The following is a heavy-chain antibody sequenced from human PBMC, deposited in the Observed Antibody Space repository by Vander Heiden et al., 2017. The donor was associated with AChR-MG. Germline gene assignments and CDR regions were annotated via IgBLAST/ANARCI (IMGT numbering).Heavy chain of an antibody. J-gene: IGHJ6*02. Sequence: QVQLVQSGAEVKKPGASVKVSCKASGYTFTGYYMHWVRQAPGQGLEWMGWINPNSGGTNYAQKFQGRVTMTRDTSISTAYMELSRLRSDDTAVYYCARMEYSSSSGGYYGMDVWGQGTTVTVSS. CDR1: GYTFTGYY. CDR3: ARMEYSSSSGGYYGMDV. CDR2: INPNSGGT. V-gene: IGHV1-2*02. D-gene: IGHD6-6*01.